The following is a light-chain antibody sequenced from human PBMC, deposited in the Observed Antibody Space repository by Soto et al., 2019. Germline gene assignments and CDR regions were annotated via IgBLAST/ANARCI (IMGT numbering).Light chain of an antibody. J-gene: IGKJ2*01. CDR1: QSVSSN. V-gene: IGKV3-15*01. Sequence: EIVMTQSPATLSVSPGERATLSCRASQSVSSNLAWYQQKPGQAPRLLLSGASTRATGISARFSGSGSGTEFTLTISSLQSEDFAVYYCQQYNNWPYTFGQGTKLEIK. CDR3: QQYNNWPYT. CDR2: GAS.